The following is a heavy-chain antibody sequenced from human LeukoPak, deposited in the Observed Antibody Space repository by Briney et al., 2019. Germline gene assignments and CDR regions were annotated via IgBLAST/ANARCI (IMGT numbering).Heavy chain of an antibody. CDR1: GGSISSGDYY. V-gene: IGHV4-30-4*08. Sequence: SETLSLTCTVSGGSISSGDYYWSWIRQPPGKGLEWIGYIYYSGSTYYNPSLKSRVTISVDTSKNQFSLKLSSVTAADTAVYYCARDQAIFGVILPWGQGTLVTVSS. CDR2: IYYSGST. D-gene: IGHD3-3*01. J-gene: IGHJ5*02. CDR3: ARDQAIFGVILP.